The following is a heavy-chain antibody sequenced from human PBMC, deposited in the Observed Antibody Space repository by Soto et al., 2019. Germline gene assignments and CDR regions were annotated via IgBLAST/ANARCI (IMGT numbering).Heavy chain of an antibody. CDR1: GGSISSGGYY. Sequence: QVQLQESGPGLVKPSQTLSLTCTVSGGSISSGGYYWSWIRQHPGKGLEWIGYIYYSGSTYYNPSPTTPVTSPVDTYKNQCSLKLSSGTAADTAVYDCAREGYGGNEGRNYYYGMDVWGQGTTVTVSS. V-gene: IGHV4-31*01. CDR2: IYYSGST. J-gene: IGHJ6*02. CDR3: AREGYGGNEGRNYYYGMDV. D-gene: IGHD4-17*01.